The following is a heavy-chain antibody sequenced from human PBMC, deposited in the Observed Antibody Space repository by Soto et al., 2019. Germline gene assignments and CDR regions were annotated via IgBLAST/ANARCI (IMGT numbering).Heavy chain of an antibody. CDR3: ARDGIAAAAGFDY. CDR2: ISYDGSNK. D-gene: IGHD6-13*01. Sequence: QVQLVESGGGVVQPGRSLRLSCAASGFTFSSYAMHWVRQAPGKGLEWVAVISYDGSNKYYADSVKGRFTISRDNSENTLYLQMNRLRAEDTAVYYCARDGIAAAAGFDYWGHGTLVTVSS. J-gene: IGHJ4*01. CDR1: GFTFSSYA. V-gene: IGHV3-30-3*01.